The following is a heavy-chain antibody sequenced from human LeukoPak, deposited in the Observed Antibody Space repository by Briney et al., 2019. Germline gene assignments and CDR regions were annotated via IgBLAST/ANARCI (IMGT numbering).Heavy chain of an antibody. J-gene: IGHJ4*02. Sequence: GGSLRLSCAAPGFTLTNFAMSWVRQGPGKGLEWVATISANNDNTHYADSVRGRFTISRDNSKNTLCLQMNSLRAEDTAVYHCAQELSDTFVARSDYWGQGILVTVSS. CDR2: ISANNDNT. CDR1: GFTLTNFA. D-gene: IGHD2/OR15-2a*01. CDR3: AQELSDTFVARSDY. V-gene: IGHV3-23*01.